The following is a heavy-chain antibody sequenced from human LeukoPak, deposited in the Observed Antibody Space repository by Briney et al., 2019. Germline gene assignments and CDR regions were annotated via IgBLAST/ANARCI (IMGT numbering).Heavy chain of an antibody. V-gene: IGHV1-2*04. Sequence: ASVKVSCKASGYTFTGYYMRWVRQAPGQGLEWMGWINPNSGGTNYAQKFQGWVTMTRDTSISTAYMELSRLRSDDTAVYYCARARFGELLPFDYWGRGTLVTVSS. D-gene: IGHD3-10*01. CDR2: INPNSGGT. CDR3: ARARFGELLPFDY. J-gene: IGHJ4*02. CDR1: GYTFTGYY.